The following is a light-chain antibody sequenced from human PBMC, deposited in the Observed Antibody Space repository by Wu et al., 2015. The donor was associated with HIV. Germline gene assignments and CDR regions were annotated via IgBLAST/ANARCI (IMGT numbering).Light chain of an antibody. Sequence: EIVLTQSPATLSLSPGESATLSCRASQSINNYLAWYQQKPGQAPRLLIYDASERAIGIPARFSGSGSGTDFTLTISSLEPEDFAVYYCQQRSNWPPETFGPGLSWTSN. CDR1: QSINNY. CDR2: DAS. V-gene: IGKV3-11*01. CDR3: QQRSNWPPET. J-gene: IGKJ2*01.